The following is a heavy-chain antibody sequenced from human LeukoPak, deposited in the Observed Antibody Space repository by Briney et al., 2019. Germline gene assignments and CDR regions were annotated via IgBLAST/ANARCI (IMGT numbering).Heavy chain of an antibody. J-gene: IGHJ2*01. V-gene: IGHV4-4*07. CDR1: GASINTFY. CDR3: ARDRSRGGFFDL. D-gene: IGHD3-16*01. Sequence: PSETLSLTCNVSGASINTFYWTWIRQPARKGLEWLGRVYTTETTNYNPSFRGRLTMSLDTSKNQVSLELTSVTAADTAIYYCARDRSRGGFFDLWGRGTLVTVSS. CDR2: VYTTETT.